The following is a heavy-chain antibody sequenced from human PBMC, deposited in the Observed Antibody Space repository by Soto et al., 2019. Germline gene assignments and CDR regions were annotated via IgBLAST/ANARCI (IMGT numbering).Heavy chain of an antibody. V-gene: IGHV4-34*01. CDR1: GGSFSGNY. Sequence: QVQLQQWGAGLLKPSETLSLICAVYGGSFSGNYWSWVRQPPGKGLEWIGEFSDSGSTNYNPSLKSLVTIAEDMSKSQSSLKLSSVAAADTAVYYWARGNFSYGMDDWGQGTTVTVSS. CDR3: ARGNFSYGMDD. J-gene: IGHJ6*02. CDR2: FSDSGST.